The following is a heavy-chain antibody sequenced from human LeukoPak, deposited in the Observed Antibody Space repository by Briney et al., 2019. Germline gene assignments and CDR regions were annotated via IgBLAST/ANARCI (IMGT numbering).Heavy chain of an antibody. Sequence: GGSLRLSCAASGFTFSNAWMSWVRQAPGKGLEWVGRIKSKTDGGTTDYAAPVKGRFAISRDDSKNTLYLQMNSLKTEDTAVYYCRAIGGVIVLPDYWGQGTLVTVSS. J-gene: IGHJ4*02. CDR2: IKSKTDGGTT. CDR3: RAIGGVIVLPDY. D-gene: IGHD3-16*02. CDR1: GFTFSNAW. V-gene: IGHV3-15*01.